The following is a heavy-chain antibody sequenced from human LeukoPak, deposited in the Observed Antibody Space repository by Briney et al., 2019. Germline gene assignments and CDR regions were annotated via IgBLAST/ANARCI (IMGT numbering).Heavy chain of an antibody. D-gene: IGHD2-2*01. V-gene: IGHV4-59*01. CDR1: GGSISSYY. Sequence: SETLSLTCTVSGGSISSYYWSWIRQPPGKGLEWIGYIYYSGSTNCNPSLKSRVTISVDTSKNQFSLKLSSVTATDTAVYYCARYCSSTSCYEGAFDIWGQGTMVTVSS. CDR3: ARYCSSTSCYEGAFDI. J-gene: IGHJ3*02. CDR2: IYYSGST.